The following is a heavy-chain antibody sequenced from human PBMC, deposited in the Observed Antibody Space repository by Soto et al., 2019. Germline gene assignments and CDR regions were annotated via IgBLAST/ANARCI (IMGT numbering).Heavy chain of an antibody. CDR3: RRDWDYPVL. CDR1: GFTFANAW. CDR2: VRSKADGGTT. J-gene: IGHJ4*02. D-gene: IGHD1-7*01. Sequence: EVQLVGSGGGLVKPGGSLRLSCAASGFTFANAWMSWVRQAPGKGLEWVGRVRSKADGGTTDYAAPVKGRFTISRDDSENTLYLQMNSLKIDDTAVYYCRRDWDYPVLWGQGTLVTVSS. V-gene: IGHV3-15*01.